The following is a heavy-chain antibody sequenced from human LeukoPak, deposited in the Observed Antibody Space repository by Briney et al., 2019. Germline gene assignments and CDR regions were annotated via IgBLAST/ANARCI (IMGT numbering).Heavy chain of an antibody. J-gene: IGHJ6*03. Sequence: GASVKVSCKASGYTFTSYGISWVRQAPGQGLEWMGWISAYYGNTNYAQKLQGRVTMTTDTSTSTAYMELRSLRSDDSAVYYCARESRASYYLDYYYYYYMDVWGKGTTVTVSS. CDR1: GYTFTSYG. V-gene: IGHV1-18*01. CDR2: ISAYYGNT. D-gene: IGHD1-26*01. CDR3: ARESRASYYLDYYYYYYMDV.